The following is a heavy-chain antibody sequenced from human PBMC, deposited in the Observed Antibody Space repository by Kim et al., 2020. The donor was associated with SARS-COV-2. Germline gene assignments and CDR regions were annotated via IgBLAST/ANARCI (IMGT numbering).Heavy chain of an antibody. Sequence: TQSSQRFQGRVTIASDTSASTAYMELTSLTSADTAVYYCARGGGNYDYDYWGQGTLVTVSS. V-gene: IGHV1-3*01. D-gene: IGHD4-4*01. CDR2: T. J-gene: IGHJ4*02. CDR3: ARGGGNYDYDY.